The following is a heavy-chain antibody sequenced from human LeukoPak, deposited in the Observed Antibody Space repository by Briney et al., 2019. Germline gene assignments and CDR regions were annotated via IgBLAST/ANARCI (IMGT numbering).Heavy chain of an antibody. CDR2: IKSKSDGGAT. Sequence: GGSLRLSCAASGFTFSSYAMHWVRQAPGKGLEWVARIKSKSDGGATDYTAPVKGRFTISRDDSKNTLYLQMDSLKTEDTAVYYCTTDSTVSPVSPRPITTTWWGYFDYWGQGSLVTVAS. J-gene: IGHJ4*02. CDR3: TTDSTVSPVSPRPITTTWWGYFDY. CDR1: GFTFSSYA. D-gene: IGHD2-15*01. V-gene: IGHV3-15*01.